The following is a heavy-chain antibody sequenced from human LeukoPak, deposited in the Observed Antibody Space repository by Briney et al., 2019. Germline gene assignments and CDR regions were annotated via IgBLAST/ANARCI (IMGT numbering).Heavy chain of an antibody. CDR2: IYYNGNS. D-gene: IGHD3-22*01. CDR3: ARGPYYYNSDAAYYFDY. V-gene: IGHV4-59*01. Sequence: PSETLSLTCTVSGGSLSSYYWSWIRQSPGKGLEWIGYIYYNGNSNYNPSLKGRVTISVDTSKNQFSLKLSSVTAADTAVYYCARGPYYYNSDAAYYFDYWGQGALVTVSS. J-gene: IGHJ4*02. CDR1: GGSLSSYY.